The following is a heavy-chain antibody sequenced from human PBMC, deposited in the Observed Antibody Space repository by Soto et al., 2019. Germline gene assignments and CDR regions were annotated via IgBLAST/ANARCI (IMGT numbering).Heavy chain of an antibody. J-gene: IGHJ6*02. D-gene: IGHD2-15*01. CDR1: GFTFSDYY. CDR3: ASSRGNVHYYYYGMDV. CDR2: ISSSGSTI. Sequence: QVQLVESGGGLVKPGGSLRLSCAASGFTFSDYYMSWIRQAPGKGLEWVSYISSSGSTIYYADSVKGRFTISRDNAKNSLYLQMNSLRAEDTAVYYWASSRGNVHYYYYGMDVWGQGTTVTVSS. V-gene: IGHV3-11*01.